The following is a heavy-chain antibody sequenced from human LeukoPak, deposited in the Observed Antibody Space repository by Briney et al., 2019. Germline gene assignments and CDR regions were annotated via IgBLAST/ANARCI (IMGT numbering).Heavy chain of an antibody. V-gene: IGHV1-69*13. CDR3: ARGPSHIAVTSYDYYYYMDL. D-gene: IGHD6-19*01. CDR1: RGTFSNYA. J-gene: IGHJ6*03. CDR2: IIPIFGTA. Sequence: GASVKVSCKSSRGTFSNYAISWVRQAPGQGLEWMGGIIPIFGTANYAQKFQGRVTITADESTSTAYMELSSLRSEDTAVYYCARGPSHIAVTSYDYYYYMDLWGKGTTVTVSS.